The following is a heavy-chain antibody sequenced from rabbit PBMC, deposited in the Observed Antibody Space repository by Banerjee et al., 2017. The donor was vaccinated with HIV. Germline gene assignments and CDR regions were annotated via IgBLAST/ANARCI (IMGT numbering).Heavy chain of an antibody. D-gene: IGHD8-1*01. V-gene: IGHV1S45*01. CDR2: IGAGSGAT. J-gene: IGHJ3*01. CDR3: ARDLGGSSDL. Sequence: LQESGGGLFQPGGSLALTCTASGFSFSSGYWICWVRQAPEKGLEWIGCIGAGSGATYYATWAKGRFTISKTSSTTVALQMTSLTAADTATYFCARDLGGSSDLWGQGTLVTVS. CDR1: GFSFSSGYW.